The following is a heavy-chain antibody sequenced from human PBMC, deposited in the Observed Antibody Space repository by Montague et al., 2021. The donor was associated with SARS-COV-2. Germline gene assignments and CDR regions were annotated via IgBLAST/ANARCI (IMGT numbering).Heavy chain of an antibody. J-gene: IGHJ6*02. Sequence: ETLSLTCAVCGGSFSGYYWSWIRQPPGKGLEWIGEIKHSGSTNYNPSLKSRVTISVDTSKNQFSLKLSSVTAADTAVYYCARVRAVPAAMRIFSLGRSYYGMDVWGQGTTVTVSS. CDR1: GGSFSGYY. CDR2: IKHSGST. V-gene: IGHV4-34*01. D-gene: IGHD2-2*01. CDR3: ARVRAVPAAMRIFSLGRSYYGMDV.